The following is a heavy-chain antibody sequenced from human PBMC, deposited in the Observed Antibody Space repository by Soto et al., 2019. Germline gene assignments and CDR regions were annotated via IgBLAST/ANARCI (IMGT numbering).Heavy chain of an antibody. Sequence: PGRGLECVSYISGSSSYSNDADSVKGRFTISRDNAKNSLFLQMNSLRAEDTAVYYCARATRDSSGYWNYFDYWGQGTQVTVFS. J-gene: IGHJ4*01. CDR3: ARATRDSSGYWNYFDY. V-gene: IGHV3-11*05. CDR2: ISGSSSYS. D-gene: IGHD3-22*01.